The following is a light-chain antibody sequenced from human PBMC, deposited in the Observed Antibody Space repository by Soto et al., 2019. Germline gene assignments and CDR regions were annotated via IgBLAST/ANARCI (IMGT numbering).Light chain of an antibody. J-gene: IGKJ4*01. Sequence: EIVMTQSPATLSVSPGERATLSCRASQSVSSKLAWYQQKPGQAPRLLIYDASTRATGIPARFSGSGSGTEFTLTISSLQSEDFAAYYCQQHNNWPPLTFGGGTKVEI. CDR3: QQHNNWPPLT. CDR1: QSVSSK. CDR2: DAS. V-gene: IGKV3-15*01.